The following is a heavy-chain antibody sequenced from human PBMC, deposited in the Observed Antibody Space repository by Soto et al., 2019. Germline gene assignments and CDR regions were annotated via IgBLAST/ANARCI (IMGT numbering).Heavy chain of an antibody. Sequence: PGGSLRLSCAASGFTFNSFDLGWVRQAPGKGLEWVSAISNGGVRAYYADSVKGRFTISRDNSKNTLSLQMNSLRAEDTAVYYCATDKGRSPLDYWGQGTLVTVSS. CDR1: GFTFNSFD. V-gene: IGHV3-23*01. J-gene: IGHJ4*02. CDR3: ATDKGRSPLDY. D-gene: IGHD2-15*01. CDR2: ISNGGVRA.